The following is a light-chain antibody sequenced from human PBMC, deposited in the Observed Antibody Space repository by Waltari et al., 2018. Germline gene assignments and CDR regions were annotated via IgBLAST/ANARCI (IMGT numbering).Light chain of an antibody. Sequence: DIQMTQSPSTLSASVGDRVTITCRVSQSISTSLAWHQQRPGKVPNLLIYQASSLESGVPSRFSGDTSGTEFTLTISSLQPEDFATYYCQQYYAYPITFGQGTRLEIK. CDR1: QSISTS. V-gene: IGKV1-5*03. CDR2: QAS. CDR3: QQYYAYPIT. J-gene: IGKJ5*01.